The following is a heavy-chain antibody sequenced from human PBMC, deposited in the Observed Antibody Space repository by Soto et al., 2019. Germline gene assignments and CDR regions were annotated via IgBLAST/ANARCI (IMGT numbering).Heavy chain of an antibody. CDR1: GYTFTSYG. Sequence: ASVKVSCKASGYTFTSYGISWVRQAPGQGLEWMGWISAYNGNTNYAQKLQGRVTMTTDTSTSTAYMELRSLRSDDTAVYYCARVVGSITIFGVVPSVFDYWGQGTLVTVSS. CDR3: ARVVGSITIFGVVPSVFDY. CDR2: ISAYNGNT. D-gene: IGHD3-3*01. V-gene: IGHV1-18*01. J-gene: IGHJ4*02.